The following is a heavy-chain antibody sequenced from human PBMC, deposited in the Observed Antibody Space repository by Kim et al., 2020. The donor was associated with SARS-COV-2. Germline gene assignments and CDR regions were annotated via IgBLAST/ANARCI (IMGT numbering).Heavy chain of an antibody. V-gene: IGHV1-46*01. CDR2: INPSGGST. CDR3: AREMGATISSIGWFDP. J-gene: IGHJ5*02. CDR1: GYTFTSYY. D-gene: IGHD1-26*01. Sequence: ASVKVSCKASGYTFTSYYMHWVRQAPGQGLEWMGIINPSGGSTSYAQKFQGRVTMTRDTSTSTVYMELSSLRSEDTAVYYCAREMGATISSIGWFDPWGQGTLVTVSS.